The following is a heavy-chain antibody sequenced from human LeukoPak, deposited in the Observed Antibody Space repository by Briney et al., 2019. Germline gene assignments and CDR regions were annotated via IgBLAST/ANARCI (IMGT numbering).Heavy chain of an antibody. CDR2: IYYSGST. CDR3: ASTYIVVVPAAMFDY. J-gene: IGHJ4*02. Sequence: PSETLSLTCTVSGGSISSYYWSWIRQPPGKGLEWIGYIYYSGSTNYNPSLKSRVTISVDTSKNQFSLKLSSVTAADTAVYYCASTYIVVVPAAMFDYWGQGTLVTVSS. D-gene: IGHD2-2*01. CDR1: GGSISSYY. V-gene: IGHV4-59*01.